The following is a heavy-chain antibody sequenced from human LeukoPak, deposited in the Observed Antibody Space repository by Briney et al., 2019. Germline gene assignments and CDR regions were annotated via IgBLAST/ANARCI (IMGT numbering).Heavy chain of an antibody. Sequence: GGSLRLSCAASGFTFSSYSMNWVRQAPGKGLEWVSYISSSSSTIYYADSAKGRFTISRDNAKNSLYLQMNSLRAEDTAVYYCARDIGTYSSSWYGGDYWGQGTLVTVSS. J-gene: IGHJ4*02. CDR2: ISSSSSTI. CDR1: GFTFSSYS. D-gene: IGHD6-13*01. V-gene: IGHV3-48*01. CDR3: ARDIGTYSSSWYGGDY.